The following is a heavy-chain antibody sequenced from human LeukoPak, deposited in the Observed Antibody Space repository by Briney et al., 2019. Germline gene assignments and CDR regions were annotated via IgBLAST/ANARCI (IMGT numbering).Heavy chain of an antibody. CDR1: GFTFSSYD. CDR2: IGSAGAT. D-gene: IGHD6-19*01. V-gene: IGHV3-13*01. J-gene: IGHJ4*02. CDR3: ATGSTGWYW. Sequence: PGGSLRLSCAASGFTFSSYDMHWVRQATGKGLEWVSGIGSAGATFYAGSVKGRFTISRENAKSFLYLQMNSLRAGDTAVYYCATGSTGWYWWGQGTLVTVSS.